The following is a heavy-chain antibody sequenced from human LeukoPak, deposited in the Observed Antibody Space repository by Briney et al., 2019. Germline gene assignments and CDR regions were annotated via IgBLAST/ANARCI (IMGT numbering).Heavy chain of an antibody. CDR1: GFSFGDYA. J-gene: IGHJ5*02. V-gene: IGHV3-49*03. D-gene: IGHD2-15*01. CDR2: VRSKTYGGTS. CDR3: GRAPRPVAWNWFDP. Sequence: GGSLRLSCTTSGFSFGDYAVGWFRQAPGMGLEWLGFVRSKTYGGTSEYAASLKGRFTMSRDDSKSIAYLQMNSLKIEDTAVYYCGRAPRPVAWNWFDPWGQGTLVTVSS.